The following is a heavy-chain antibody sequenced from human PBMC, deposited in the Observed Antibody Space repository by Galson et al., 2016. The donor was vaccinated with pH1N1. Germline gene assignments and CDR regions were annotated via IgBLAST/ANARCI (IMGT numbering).Heavy chain of an antibody. CDR2: VNPGGSII. CDR3: ARQYDFGDYRGDAF. D-gene: IGHD4-17*01. CDR1: GYRFTSYW. J-gene: IGHJ3*01. Sequence: QSGAEVKKPGESLKISCKASGYRFTSYWIAWVRQVPGEGLEWVGVVNPGGSIIRYSPPFQGQVTISNDRSINTAYLHWISLKASDTATYYCARQYDFGDYRGDAF. V-gene: IGHV5-51*01.